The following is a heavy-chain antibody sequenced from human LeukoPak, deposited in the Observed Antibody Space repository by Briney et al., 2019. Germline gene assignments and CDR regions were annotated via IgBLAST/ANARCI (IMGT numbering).Heavy chain of an antibody. D-gene: IGHD6-19*01. CDR2: IYSGGST. J-gene: IGHJ4*02. CDR1: GFPVSSNY. V-gene: IGHV3-53*01. CDR3: ARSGYSSGWYVGYFDY. Sequence: PGGSLRLSFSASGFPVSSNYMSWVRPAPGKGLEWVSVIYSGGSTYYADSVKGRFTISRDNSKNTLYLQMNSLRAEDTAVYYCARSGYSSGWYVGYFDYWGQGTLVTVSS.